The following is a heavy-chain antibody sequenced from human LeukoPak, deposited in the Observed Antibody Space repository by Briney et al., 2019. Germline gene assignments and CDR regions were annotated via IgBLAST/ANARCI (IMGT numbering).Heavy chain of an antibody. V-gene: IGHV1-69*04. D-gene: IGHD6-13*01. CDR2: IIPILGIA. Sequence: SVKVSCKASGGTFSSYAISWVRQAPGQGLEWVGRIIPILGIANYAQKFQGRVTITADKSTSTAYMELSSLRSEDTAVYYCAREVRYSSSWYGYWGQGTLVTVSS. J-gene: IGHJ4*02. CDR1: GGTFSSYA. CDR3: AREVRYSSSWYGY.